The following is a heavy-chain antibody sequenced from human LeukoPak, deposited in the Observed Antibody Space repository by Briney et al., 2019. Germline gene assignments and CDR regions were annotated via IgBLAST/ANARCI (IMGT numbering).Heavy chain of an antibody. CDR1: GGSFSGYY. Sequence: SETLSLTCAVYGGSFSGYYWSWIRQPPGKGLDGIGEINHSGSTNYNPSLKSRVTISVDTSKNQFSLKLSSVTAADTAVYYCARGSEDSYYYDSSGYYLKLFDYWGQGTLVTVSS. J-gene: IGHJ4*02. D-gene: IGHD3-22*01. CDR3: ARGSEDSYYYDSSGYYLKLFDY. CDR2: INHSGST. V-gene: IGHV4-34*01.